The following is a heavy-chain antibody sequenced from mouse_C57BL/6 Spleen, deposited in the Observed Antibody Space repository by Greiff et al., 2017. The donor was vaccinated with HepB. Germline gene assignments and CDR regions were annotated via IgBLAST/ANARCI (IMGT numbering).Heavy chain of an antibody. CDR2: ISGGGGNT. Sequence: EVQLVESGGGLVKPGGSLKLSCAASGFTFSSYTMSWVRQTPEKRLAWVATISGGGGNTYYPDSVKGRFTISRDNAKNTLYLQMSSLRAEDTALYYCARGGVFDYWGQGTTLTVSS. CDR3: ARGGVFDY. CDR1: GFTFSSYT. V-gene: IGHV5-9*01. J-gene: IGHJ2*01.